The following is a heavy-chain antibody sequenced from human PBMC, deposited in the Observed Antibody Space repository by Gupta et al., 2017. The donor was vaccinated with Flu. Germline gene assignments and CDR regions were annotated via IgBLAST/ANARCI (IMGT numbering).Heavy chain of an antibody. CDR1: GYTFSSYD. CDR2: INPNSGNT. D-gene: IGHD2-15*01. V-gene: IGHV1-8*01. CDR3: ARRIKDSVYYYLDD. J-gene: IGHJ6*03. Sequence: QVQLVQSGAEVKKPGASVKVSCKASGYTFSSYDINWVRQASGQGPEWMGWINPNSGNTGYAQKFQDRVTMTRNNSISTAYMELTSLKSEDTAVYYCARRIKDSVYYYLDDWGRGTAVTVSS.